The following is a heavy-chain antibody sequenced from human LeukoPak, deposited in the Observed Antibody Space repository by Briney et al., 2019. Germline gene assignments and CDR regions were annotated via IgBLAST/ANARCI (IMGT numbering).Heavy chain of an antibody. CDR1: GYTFTSYG. CDR2: INPSGGST. D-gene: IGHD6-13*01. V-gene: IGHV1-46*01. Sequence: ASVKVSCKASGYTFTSYGISWVRQAPGQGLEWMGIINPSGGSTSYAQKFQGRVTMTRDTSTSTVYMELSSLRSEDTAVYYCASLGAAAGTDPWGQGTLVTVSS. CDR3: ASLGAAAGTDP. J-gene: IGHJ5*02.